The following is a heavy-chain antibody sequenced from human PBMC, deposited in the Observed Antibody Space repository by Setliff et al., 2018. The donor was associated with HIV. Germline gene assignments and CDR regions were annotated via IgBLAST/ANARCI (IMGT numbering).Heavy chain of an antibody. CDR1: GGTFSSYA. CDR2: SIPILGIP. V-gene: IGHV1-69*10. CDR3: ARDGPSYHYYMDV. J-gene: IGHJ6*03. Sequence: PAASVKVSCKVSGGTFSSYAINWVRQAPGQGLEWMGGSIPILGIPNYAQKFQGRVTITTDESTNTAYMELSSLRSEDTAVYYCARDGPSYHYYMDVWGKGTTVTVSS.